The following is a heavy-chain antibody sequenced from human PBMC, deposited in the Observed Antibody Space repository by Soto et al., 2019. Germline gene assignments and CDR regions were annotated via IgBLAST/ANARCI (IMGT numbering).Heavy chain of an antibody. Sequence: VKVSCKASGYRFSDYYIHWVRQAPGQGLEWMGWINSNNGGTSYAQKFQGRVTMTWDTPVSTAYMEMKRLTSDDTAVYYCARAVAARLPYYYGMDVWGQGTTVTVSS. CDR1: GYRFSDYY. D-gene: IGHD6-6*01. CDR3: ARAVAARLPYYYGMDV. CDR2: INSNNGGT. J-gene: IGHJ6*01. V-gene: IGHV1-2*02.